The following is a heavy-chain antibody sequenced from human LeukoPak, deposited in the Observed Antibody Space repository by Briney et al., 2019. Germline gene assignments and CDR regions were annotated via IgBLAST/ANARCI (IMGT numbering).Heavy chain of an antibody. CDR1: GFTFSSYA. CDR3: ASSSSGDYGAFDI. Sequence: GGSLRLSCAASGFTFSSYAMSWVRQAPGKGLEWVSAISGSGGSTYYADSVKGRFTISRDNSKNTLYLQMNSLRAEDTAVYYCASSSSGDYGAFDIWGQGTMVTVSS. V-gene: IGHV3-23*01. D-gene: IGHD4-17*01. J-gene: IGHJ3*02. CDR2: ISGSGGST.